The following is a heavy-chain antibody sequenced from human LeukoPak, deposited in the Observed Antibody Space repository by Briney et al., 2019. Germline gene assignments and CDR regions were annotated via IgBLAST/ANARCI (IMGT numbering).Heavy chain of an antibody. CDR2: MSAYNGNT. Sequence: ASVKVSCKASGYTSTSYGISWVRQAPGQGLEWMGWMSAYNGNTNYAQKLQGRVTMTTDISTSTAYMELRSLRSDDTAVYYCARESSGWGPGYYGMDVWGQGTTVTVSS. CDR1: GYTSTSYG. V-gene: IGHV1-18*01. D-gene: IGHD6-19*01. CDR3: ARESSGWGPGYYGMDV. J-gene: IGHJ6*02.